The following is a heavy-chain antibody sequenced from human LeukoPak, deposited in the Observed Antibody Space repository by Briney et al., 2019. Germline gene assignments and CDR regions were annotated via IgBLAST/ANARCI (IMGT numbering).Heavy chain of an antibody. Sequence: ASVKVSCKASGYTFTGYYIHWVRQAPGQGLEWMGWMNPDRGGTYFAQTFQGRVTMTRDKSISTAYMELSRLRSDDTAVYYCARVDGGNSEYFDYWGQGTLVTVSS. CDR1: GYTFTGYY. CDR3: ARVDGGNSEYFDY. CDR2: MNPDRGGT. J-gene: IGHJ4*02. D-gene: IGHD4-23*01. V-gene: IGHV1-2*02.